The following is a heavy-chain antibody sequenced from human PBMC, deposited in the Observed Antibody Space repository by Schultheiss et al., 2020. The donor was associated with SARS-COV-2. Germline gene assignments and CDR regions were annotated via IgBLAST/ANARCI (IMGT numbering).Heavy chain of an antibody. D-gene: IGHD3-3*01. J-gene: IGHJ4*02. CDR3: AKVEWISEVRCLDS. CDR1: GFTFSSYG. CDR2: ISYDGSNK. V-gene: IGHV3-30*18. Sequence: GGSLRLSCAASGFTFSSYGMHWVRQAPGKGLEWVAVISYDGSNKYHADSVKGRFTISRDNAKNSLYLQMNSLRAEDTAVYYCAKVEWISEVRCLDSWGQGARVTVAS.